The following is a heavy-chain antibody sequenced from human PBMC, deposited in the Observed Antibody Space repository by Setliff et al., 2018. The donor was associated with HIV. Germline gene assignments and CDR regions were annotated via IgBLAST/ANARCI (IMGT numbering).Heavy chain of an antibody. CDR1: GYTFSTYS. CDR2: INVGKGDT. J-gene: IGHJ4*01. D-gene: IGHD3-3*02. V-gene: IGHV1-3*01. Sequence: ASVKVSCKASGYTFSTYSLHWVRQAPGQSLEWMGWINVGKGDTKYSQAFQDRITITRDTSANTAYMELSSLGSDDTAVYFCARGALLAVFDFDHWGHGTPVTVTS. CDR3: ARGALLAVFDFDH.